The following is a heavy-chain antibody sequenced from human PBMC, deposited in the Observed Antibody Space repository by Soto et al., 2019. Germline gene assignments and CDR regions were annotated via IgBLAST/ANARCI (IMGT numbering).Heavy chain of an antibody. CDR1: GGSFISSA. Sequence: AMGSCKGVGGSFISSAICLVRQTPGQGLEWMGGIIPIFGTANSAQKFQGRVTITADKSTSTAHMELSSLRAKDTAVYYCARRRGGQYSYDSSGYQSCYFDLWGHGTLVTVSS. J-gene: IGHJ2*01. CDR2: IIPIFGTA. CDR3: ARRRGGQYSYDSSGYQSCYFDL. D-gene: IGHD3-22*01. V-gene: IGHV1-69*06.